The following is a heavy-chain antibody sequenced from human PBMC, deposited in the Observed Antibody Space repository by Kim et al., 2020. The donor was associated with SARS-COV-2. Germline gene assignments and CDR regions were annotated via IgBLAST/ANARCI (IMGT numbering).Heavy chain of an antibody. V-gene: IGHV3-21*05. J-gene: IGHJ6*01. D-gene: IGHD1-26*01. Sequence: GGSLRLSCAASGFTFSDYCMNWVRQAPCKGLEWLSYISGDSKDIYYADSVRGRFTISRDNAKNSLHLYMDSLRAEDTAVYYCASGGRDWWELFSDFWG. CDR3: ASGGRDWWELFSDF. CDR1: GFTFSDYC. CDR2: ISGDSKDI.